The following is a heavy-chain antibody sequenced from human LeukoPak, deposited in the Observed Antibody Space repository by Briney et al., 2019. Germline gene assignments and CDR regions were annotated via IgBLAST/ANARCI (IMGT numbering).Heavy chain of an antibody. CDR1: GFTLCSNY. Sequence: PRGSLRLSCAAPGFTLCSNYMSWGPQGPGKGLERGSVIYSGGSTYYADSVKDRFTIPRDNSKNTLYLQMNSLRAEDTALYYCARTAGGYNSYYFDYWGQGTLVTVSS. V-gene: IGHV3-53*01. CDR3: ARTAGGYNSYYFDY. J-gene: IGHJ4*02. D-gene: IGHD5-24*01. CDR2: IYSGGST.